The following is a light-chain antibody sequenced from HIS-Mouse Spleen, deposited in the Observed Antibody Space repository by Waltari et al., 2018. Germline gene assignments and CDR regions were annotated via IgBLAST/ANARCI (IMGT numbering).Light chain of an antibody. CDR1: RSAVGGYTY. J-gene: IGLJ2*01. CDR3: SSYAGSNIVV. V-gene: IGLV2-8*01. CDR2: EVS. Sequence: QSALTQPPSAPGSPGQSVTISCTATRSAVGGYTYVPWYQQHPGKAPKLMIYEVSKRPSGVPDRFSGSKSGNTASLTVSGLQAEDEADYYCSSYAGSNIVVFGGGTKLTVL.